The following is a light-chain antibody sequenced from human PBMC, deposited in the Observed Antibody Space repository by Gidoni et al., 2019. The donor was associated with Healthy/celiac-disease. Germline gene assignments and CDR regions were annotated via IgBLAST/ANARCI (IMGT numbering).Light chain of an antibody. J-gene: IGKJ2*01. CDR3: QQYNSYLYT. CDR2: EAS. CDR1: QSISSW. V-gene: IGKV1-5*01. Sequence: DIQMTQSPSTLSASVGDRVTITCRASQSISSWLAWYQQKTGKAPKLLIYEASSLESWVPSRFSGSGSGTEFTLTIIRLQPDDFATYYCQQYNSYLYTFGQXTKLEIK.